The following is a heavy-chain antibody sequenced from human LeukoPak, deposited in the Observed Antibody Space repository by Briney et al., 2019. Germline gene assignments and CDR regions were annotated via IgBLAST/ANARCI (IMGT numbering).Heavy chain of an antibody. CDR2: IGWNSHII. CDR3: AKDRDSSGFAPYFDY. V-gene: IGHV3-9*01. D-gene: IGHD3-22*01. CDR1: GFTFNDDA. Sequence: PGRSLRLSCAASGFTFNDDAMHWVRQAPGKGLEWVSGIGWNSHIIGYEDSVKGRFTISRDNARNSLSLQMNSLRAEDTAFYYCAKDRDSSGFAPYFDYWGQGILVTVSS. J-gene: IGHJ4*02.